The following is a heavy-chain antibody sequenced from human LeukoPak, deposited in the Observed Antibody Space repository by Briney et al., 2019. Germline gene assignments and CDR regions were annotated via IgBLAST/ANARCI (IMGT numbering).Heavy chain of an antibody. D-gene: IGHD1-14*01. CDR1: GFTFNTYW. J-gene: IGHJ4*02. CDR2: ITNDGRTT. CDR3: ARDQDGPGPTIDY. V-gene: IGHV3-74*01. Sequence: GGSLRLYCAASGFTFNTYWMHWVRQSPGKGPVWVSRITNDGRTTFYADSVKGRFTISRDNAKNTLYLQMNSLRGEDTAVYYCARDQDGPGPTIDYWGQGTLVTVSS.